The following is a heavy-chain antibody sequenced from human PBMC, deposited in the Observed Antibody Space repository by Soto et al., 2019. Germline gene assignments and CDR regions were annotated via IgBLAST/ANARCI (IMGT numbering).Heavy chain of an antibody. D-gene: IGHD4-17*01. CDR1: GFTFTSSS. CDR3: AVALEGGDYGGNSGFDF. J-gene: IGHJ4*02. Sequence: QVQMVQSGPEVRKPGTSVMVSCKASGFTFTSSSVQWVRQAHGQGLEWIGWIVVGTGHTNYAQKLRDRVTISRDMSTHTGYMEENSLQIDVTAVYYCAVALEGGDYGGNSGFDFWGQGTLVTVSS. V-gene: IGHV1-58*01. CDR2: IVVGTGHT.